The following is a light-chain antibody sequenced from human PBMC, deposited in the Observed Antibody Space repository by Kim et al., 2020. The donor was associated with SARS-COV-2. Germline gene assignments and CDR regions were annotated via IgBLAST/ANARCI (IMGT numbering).Light chain of an antibody. CDR1: SSDVGGYNS. J-gene: IGLJ1*01. CDR2: DVS. V-gene: IGLV2-14*03. Sequence: QSTTISCTGTSSDVGGYNSVSWYQQHPGKAPKLMIYDVSNRPSGVSNRFSGSKSGNTASLTISGLQAEDEAEYYCSSYTSSSTLGVFGTGTKVTVL. CDR3: SSYTSSSTLGV.